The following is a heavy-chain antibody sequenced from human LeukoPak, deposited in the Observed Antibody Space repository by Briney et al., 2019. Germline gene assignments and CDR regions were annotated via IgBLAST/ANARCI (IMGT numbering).Heavy chain of an antibody. CDR2: ISGSGGNT. D-gene: IGHD3-22*01. V-gene: IGHV3-23*01. CDR3: AAGGGREDYYDSSGYYFDY. Sequence: GSLRLSCVASGFTFSSYAMSWVRQAPGKGLEWVSAISGSGGNTYYADSVKGRFTISRDNSKNTLYLQMNSLRAEDTAVYYCAAGGGREDYYDSSGYYFDYWGQGTLVTVSS. J-gene: IGHJ4*02. CDR1: GFTFSSYA.